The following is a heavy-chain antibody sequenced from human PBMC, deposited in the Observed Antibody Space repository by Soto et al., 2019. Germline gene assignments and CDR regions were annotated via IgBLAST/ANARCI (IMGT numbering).Heavy chain of an antibody. CDR1: GFTFSSYS. J-gene: IGHJ6*02. CDR3: ARDLPYYDTYYYYYGMDV. D-gene: IGHD3-22*01. Sequence: GGSLRLSCAASGFTFSSYSMNWVRQAPGKGLEWVSYISSSSSTIYYADSVKGRFTISRDNAKNSLYLQMNSLRDEDTAVYYCARDLPYYDTYYYYYGMDVWGQGTTVTVSS. V-gene: IGHV3-48*02. CDR2: ISSSSSTI.